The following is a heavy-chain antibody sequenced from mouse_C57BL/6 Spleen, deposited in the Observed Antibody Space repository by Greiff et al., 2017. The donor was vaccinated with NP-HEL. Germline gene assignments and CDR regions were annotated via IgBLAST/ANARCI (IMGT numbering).Heavy chain of an antibody. Sequence: EVMLVESGGGLVKPGGSLKLSCAASGFTFSDYGMHWVRQAPEKGLAWVAYISSGSSTIYYADTVKGRFTISSANAKNPLFLQRTSLRSEDTAMYYCARGDYGSSCEYYFDYWGQGTTLTVSA. D-gene: IGHD1-1*01. CDR2: ISSGSSTI. J-gene: IGHJ2*01. CDR3: ARGDYGSSCEYYFDY. CDR1: GFTFSDYG. V-gene: IGHV5-17*01.